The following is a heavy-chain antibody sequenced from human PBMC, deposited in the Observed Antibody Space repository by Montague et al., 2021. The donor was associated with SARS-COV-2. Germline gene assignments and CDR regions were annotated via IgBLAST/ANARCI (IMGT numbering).Heavy chain of an antibody. D-gene: IGHD3-22*01. CDR1: GGSFSDNY. CDR3: ARGRQHFNMIVVVMTGGEYYFDY. V-gene: IGHV4-34*01. CDR2: INNRGTS. J-gene: IGHJ4*02. Sequence: SETLSLTCAVYGGSFSDNYCSWIRNRPWKGLEWVGEINNRGTSNXNPSLKIRVSISVDTSKNQFSLYLGSVTAADTAVYYCARGRQHFNMIVVVMTGGEYYFDYWGQGTLVTVSS.